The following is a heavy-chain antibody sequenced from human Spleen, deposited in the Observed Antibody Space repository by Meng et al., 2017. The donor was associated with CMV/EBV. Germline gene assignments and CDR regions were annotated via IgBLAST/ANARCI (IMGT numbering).Heavy chain of an antibody. CDR1: GSTFTSYS. CDR3: ARGRRGSWFDP. D-gene: IGHD3-10*01. V-gene: IGHV1-46*01. J-gene: IGHJ5*02. Sequence: VSGPASGSTFTSYSLRWVRQAPGQGLEWMGIINPSGGSTSYAQKFQGRVTMTRDTSTSTVYMELSSLRSEDTAVYYCARGRRGSWFDPWGQGTLVTVPQ. CDR2: INPSGGST.